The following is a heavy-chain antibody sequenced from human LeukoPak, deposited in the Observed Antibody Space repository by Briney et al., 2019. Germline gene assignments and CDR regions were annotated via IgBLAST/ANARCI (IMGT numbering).Heavy chain of an antibody. CDR2: IYHSGST. CDR1: GYSISSGYY. J-gene: IGHJ3*02. D-gene: IGHD3-3*01. V-gene: IGHV4-38-2*02. CDR3: ARRFPTIFGVTDAFDI. Sequence: SETLSLTCIVSGYSISSGYYWGWIRQPPGKGLEWIGSIYHSGSTYYNPSLKSRVTISVDTSKNQFSLKLNSVTAADTAVYYCARRFPTIFGVTDAFDIWGQGTMVTVSS.